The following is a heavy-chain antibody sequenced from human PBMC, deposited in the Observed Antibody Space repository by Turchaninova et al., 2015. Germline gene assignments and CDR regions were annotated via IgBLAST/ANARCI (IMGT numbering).Heavy chain of an antibody. V-gene: IGHV3-23*01. CDR3: ARERGRICIPVFDA. CDR2: ISGGGGDSK. J-gene: IGHJ5*01. Sequence: GGGSVHPGGSLRLSCAASGFIFTSRAMSWVRQVPGQRPEWVSGISGGGGDSKYYADSVRGRFIIFKDNSKNTLYLQMNSLRDDDTATYYCARERGRICIPVFDAWGHGTLVTVSS. D-gene: IGHD2-21*01. CDR1: GFIFTSRA.